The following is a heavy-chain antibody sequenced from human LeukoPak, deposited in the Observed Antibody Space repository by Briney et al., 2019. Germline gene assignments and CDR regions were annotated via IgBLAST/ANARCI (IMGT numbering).Heavy chain of an antibody. CDR3: ARGSNMVRGVIRY. CDR1: GGSISSSSHY. D-gene: IGHD3-10*01. J-gene: IGHJ4*02. Sequence: SETLSLTCTVSGGSISSSSHYWGWIRQPPGKGLEWIGSIYYSGSTYYNPSLKSRVTISVDTSKNQFSLKLSSVTAADTAVYYCARGSNMVRGVIRYWGQGTLVTVSS. CDR2: IYYSGST. V-gene: IGHV4-39*01.